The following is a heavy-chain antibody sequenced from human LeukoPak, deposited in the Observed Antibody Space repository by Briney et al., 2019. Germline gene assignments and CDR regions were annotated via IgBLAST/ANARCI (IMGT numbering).Heavy chain of an antibody. D-gene: IGHD2-21*01. CDR3: AKDVAQSFGGKDY. J-gene: IGHJ4*02. CDR1: GFTFSSHA. CDR2: ISGSGGST. V-gene: IGHV3-23*01. Sequence: GGSLRLSCAASGFTFSSHAMRWVRQAPGKGLEWVSAISGSGGSTYYADSVKGRFTISRDNSKNTLYLQMNSLRAEDTAVYYCAKDVAQSFGGKDYWGQGTLVTVSS.